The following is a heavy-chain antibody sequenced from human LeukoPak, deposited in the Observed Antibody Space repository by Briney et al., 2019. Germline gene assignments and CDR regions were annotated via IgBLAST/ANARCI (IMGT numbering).Heavy chain of an antibody. Sequence: ETLSLTCTVSGGSISSYQWNWIRQPAGKGLEWIGRIFISGSTNYNPSLKSRVTISLDTANNQFSLKLSSVTAADTAVYYCAGTSKWLAFDYWGQGTLVTVSS. CDR2: IFISGST. D-gene: IGHD6-19*01. CDR3: AGTSKWLAFDY. V-gene: IGHV4-4*07. J-gene: IGHJ4*02. CDR1: GGSISSYQ.